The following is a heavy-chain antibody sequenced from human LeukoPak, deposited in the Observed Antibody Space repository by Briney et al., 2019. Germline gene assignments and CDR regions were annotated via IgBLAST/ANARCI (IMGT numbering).Heavy chain of an antibody. D-gene: IGHD1-14*01. V-gene: IGHV3-7*01. CDR1: GFTFSSYW. CDR2: IKQDGSEK. CDR3: ARDRSGLSAYMDV. J-gene: IGHJ6*03. Sequence: PGGSLRLSCVASGFTFSSYWMSWVRQAPGKGLEWVANIKQDGSEKYYVDSVKGRFTISRDNAKNPLYLQMNSLRAEDTAVYYCARDRSGLSAYMDVWGKGTTVTISS.